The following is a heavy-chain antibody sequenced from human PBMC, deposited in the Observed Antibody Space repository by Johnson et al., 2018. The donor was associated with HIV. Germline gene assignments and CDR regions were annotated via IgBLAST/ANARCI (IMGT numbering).Heavy chain of an antibody. V-gene: IGHV3-30*02. Sequence: QVLLVESGGGVVRPGGSLRLSCAASGFTFDDYGMSWVRQPPGKGLEWVAFIRYDGNYKYYADSVKGRFTISRDNSKNTLYLQMNSLRDEDTAVYYCARGDSSGWYRYAFDIWGQGTMVTVSS. CDR2: IRYDGNYK. CDR1: GFTFDDYG. D-gene: IGHD6-19*01. CDR3: ARGDSSGWYRYAFDI. J-gene: IGHJ3*02.